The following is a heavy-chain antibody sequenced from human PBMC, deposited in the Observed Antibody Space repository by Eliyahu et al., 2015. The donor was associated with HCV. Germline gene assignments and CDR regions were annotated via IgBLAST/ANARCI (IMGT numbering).Heavy chain of an antibody. J-gene: IGHJ6*02. Sequence: QVQLQQWGAGLLKPSETLSLTCAVYGGSFXGYYWSWXRQPPGKGLXWIGEINHSGSTNYNPSLKSRVTISVDTSKNQFSLKLSSVTAADTAVYYCASGGARITIFGVVRYGMDVWGQGTTVTVSS. CDR3: ASGGARITIFGVVRYGMDV. V-gene: IGHV4-34*01. CDR2: INHSGST. D-gene: IGHD3-3*01. CDR1: GGSFXGYY.